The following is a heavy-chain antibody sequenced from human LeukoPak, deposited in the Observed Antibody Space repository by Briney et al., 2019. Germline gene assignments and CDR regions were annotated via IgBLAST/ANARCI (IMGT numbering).Heavy chain of an antibody. J-gene: IGHJ4*02. Sequence: KPSETLSLTCTVSGGSISSYYWSWIRQPPGKGLEWIGCIYYSGSTNYNPSLKSRVTMTRDTSTSTVYMELSSLRSEDTAVYYCARARWSTSKSLNFDYWGQGTLVTVSS. CDR3: ARARWSTSKSLNFDY. V-gene: IGHV4-59*01. CDR1: GGSISSYY. D-gene: IGHD4-23*01. CDR2: IYYSGST.